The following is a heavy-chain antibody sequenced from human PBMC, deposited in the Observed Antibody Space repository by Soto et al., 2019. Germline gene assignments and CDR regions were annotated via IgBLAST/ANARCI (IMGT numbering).Heavy chain of an antibody. J-gene: IGHJ4*02. CDR3: ARIGYGSDY. CDR2: IQNTGST. V-gene: IGHV4-59*01. Sequence: SETLSLTCTVSGGSISSYYWSWIRQPPGKGLEWIGYIQNTGSTYYNPSLQSRLIMSVDTSKNQFSLKVSSVTAADTAVYYCARIGYGSDYWGQGFLVTSPQ. CDR1: GGSISSYY. D-gene: IGHD1-1*01.